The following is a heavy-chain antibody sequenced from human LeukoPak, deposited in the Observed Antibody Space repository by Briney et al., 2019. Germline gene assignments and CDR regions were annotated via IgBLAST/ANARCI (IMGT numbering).Heavy chain of an antibody. D-gene: IGHD5-12*01. CDR1: GYTFTGYY. J-gene: IGHJ4*02. V-gene: IGHV1-2*02. CDR3: APGSDSGYYRVGTYFDY. CDR2: INPNSGGT. Sequence: ASVKVSCKASGYTFTGYYMHWVRQAPGQGLEWMGWINPNSGGTNYAQKFQGRVTMTRDTSISTAYMELSRLRSDDTAVYYCAPGSDSGYYRVGTYFDYWCQGTLVTVSS.